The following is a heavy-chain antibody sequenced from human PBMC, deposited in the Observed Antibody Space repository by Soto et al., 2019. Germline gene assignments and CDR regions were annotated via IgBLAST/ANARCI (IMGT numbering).Heavy chain of an antibody. V-gene: IGHV4-31*03. CDR3: ARGPIRITIFGVVIPGDYQH. Sequence: QVQLQESGPGLVKPSQTLSLTCTVSGGSISSGGYYWSWIRQHPGKGLEWIGYIYYSGSTYYNPYLKSRVTISVDTSKNQFSLKLSSVTAADTAVYYCARGPIRITIFGVVIPGDYQHWGQGTLVTVSS. D-gene: IGHD3-3*01. CDR2: IYYSGST. J-gene: IGHJ1*01. CDR1: GGSISSGGYY.